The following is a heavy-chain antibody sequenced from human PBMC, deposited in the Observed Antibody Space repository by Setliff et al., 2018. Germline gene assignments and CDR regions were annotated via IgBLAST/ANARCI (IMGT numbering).Heavy chain of an antibody. CDR2: MYYSGST. CDR1: GGSISSGSYY. Sequence: LSLTCSVSGGSISSGSYYWGWIRQSPGKGLEWIGSMYYSGSTYYNPSLKGRVTISADTSKNQFSLKLTSVTAADTAMYYCAGVYGENDLPDIWGQGTMVTVSS. V-gene: IGHV4-39*07. J-gene: IGHJ3*02. CDR3: AGVYGENDLPDI. D-gene: IGHD4-17*01.